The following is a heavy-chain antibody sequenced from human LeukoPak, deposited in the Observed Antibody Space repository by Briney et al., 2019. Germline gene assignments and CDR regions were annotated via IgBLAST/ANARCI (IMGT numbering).Heavy chain of an antibody. CDR1: GGTFSSYA. J-gene: IGHJ4*02. CDR2: IIPIFGTA. D-gene: IGHD2-8*01. Sequence: SVKVSCKASGGTFSSYAISRVRQAPGQGLEWMGGIIPIFGTANYAQKFQGRVTITTDESTSTAYMELSSLRSEDTAVYYCARDGYCTNGVCYGGPYYFDYWGQGTLVTVSS. CDR3: ARDGYCTNGVCYGGPYYFDY. V-gene: IGHV1-69*05.